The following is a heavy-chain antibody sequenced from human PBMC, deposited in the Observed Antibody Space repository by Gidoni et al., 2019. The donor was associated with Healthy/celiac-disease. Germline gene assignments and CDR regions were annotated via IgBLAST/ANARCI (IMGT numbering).Heavy chain of an antibody. J-gene: IGHJ5*02. CDR2: IYSSGST. CDR3: ARAYDFWSGYYSNWFDP. V-gene: IGHV4-31*03. Sequence: QVQLQESGPGLVKPSQTLSLTCTVSGGSISSGGSYWSWIRQHPGKGLEWIGYIYSSGSTYYNPSLKSRVTISVDTSKNQFSLKLSSVTAADTAVYYCARAYDFWSGYYSNWFDPWGQGTLVTVSS. CDR1: GGSISSGGSY. D-gene: IGHD3-3*01.